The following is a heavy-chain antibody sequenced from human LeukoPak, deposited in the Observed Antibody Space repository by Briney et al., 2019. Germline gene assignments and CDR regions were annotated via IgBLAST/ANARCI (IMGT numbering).Heavy chain of an antibody. CDR2: INHSGRT. J-gene: IGHJ3*02. Sequence: SETLSLTCAVYGGSFSGYYWSWIRQPPGKGLEWIGEINHSGRTNYNPSLKSRVTISVDTSKNQFSLKLSSVTAADTAVYYCARGPPPYSSGYARYIWGQGTMATVSS. CDR1: GGSFSGYY. CDR3: ARGPPPYSSGYARYI. V-gene: IGHV4-34*01. D-gene: IGHD6-19*01.